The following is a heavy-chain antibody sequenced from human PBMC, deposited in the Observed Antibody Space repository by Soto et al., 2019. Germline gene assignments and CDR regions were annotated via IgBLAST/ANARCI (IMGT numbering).Heavy chain of an antibody. CDR2: INPNRGGT. J-gene: IGHJ6*02. V-gene: IGHV1-2*02. Sequence: ASVKVSCKASGYTFTGYYMHWVRQAPGKGLEWMGWINPNRGGTNYAQKFQGRVTMTRDTYISTASIELSRLRADDTAVYYCARGERAVAAYYYYGMDVWGQGTTVTVSS. CDR1: GYTFTGYY. D-gene: IGHD6-19*01. CDR3: ARGERAVAAYYYYGMDV.